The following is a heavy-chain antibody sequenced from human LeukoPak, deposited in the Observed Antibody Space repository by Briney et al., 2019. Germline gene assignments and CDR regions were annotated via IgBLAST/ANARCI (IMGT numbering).Heavy chain of an antibody. CDR1: GFTFSSYA. D-gene: IGHD2-15*01. CDR2: ISSNGGST. CDR3: ARAGYCSGGSCTMSFWLDGMDV. Sequence: GGSLRLSCAASGFTFSSYAMHWIRQAPGKGLEYVSAISSNGGSTYYANSVKGRFTISRDNSKNTLYLQMGSLRAEDMAVYYCARAGYCSGGSCTMSFWLDGMDVWGQGTTVTVSS. V-gene: IGHV3-64*01. J-gene: IGHJ6*02.